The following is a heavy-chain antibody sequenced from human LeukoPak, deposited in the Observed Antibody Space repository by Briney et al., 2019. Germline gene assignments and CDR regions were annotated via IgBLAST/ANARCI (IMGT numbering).Heavy chain of an antibody. CDR2: IKHDGSEK. CDR3: ARARGFDI. D-gene: IGHD3-10*01. J-gene: IGHJ3*02. V-gene: IGHV3-7*01. Sequence: GGSLRLSCAASGFIFSGFWMSWVRQAPGKGLEGVANIKHDGSEKYYVDSVKGRFTISRDNAKKSLYLQMNSLRAEDTAVYYCARARGFDIWGQGTMVTVSS. CDR1: GFIFSGFW.